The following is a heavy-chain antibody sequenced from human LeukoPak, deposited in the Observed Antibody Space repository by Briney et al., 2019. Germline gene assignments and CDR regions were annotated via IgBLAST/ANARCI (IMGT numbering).Heavy chain of an antibody. J-gene: IGHJ1*01. D-gene: IGHD3-10*01. CDR2: INHSGST. Sequence: PSETLSLTCAVYGGSFSGYYWSWIRQPPGKGLEWIGEINHSGSTNYNPSLKSRVTISVDTSKNQFSLKLSSVTAADTAVHYCARSFRLWFGGRTEYFQHWGQGTLVTVSS. CDR3: ARSFRLWFGGRTEYFQH. V-gene: IGHV4-34*01. CDR1: GGSFSGYY.